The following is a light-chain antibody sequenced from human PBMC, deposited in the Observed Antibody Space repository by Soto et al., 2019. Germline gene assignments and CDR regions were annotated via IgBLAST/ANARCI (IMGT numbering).Light chain of an antibody. CDR3: QQRTNWLT. V-gene: IGKV3-11*01. CDR1: QSVSDY. Sequence: EIVLTQSPATLSLSPGERATLSCRASQSVSDYIAWYQQNPGQAPRLLIYDTSNRATGVAARFSGSGSGTDFTLTISDQKPEDFAVYYFQQRTNWLTFGGGTKVEIK. J-gene: IGKJ4*01. CDR2: DTS.